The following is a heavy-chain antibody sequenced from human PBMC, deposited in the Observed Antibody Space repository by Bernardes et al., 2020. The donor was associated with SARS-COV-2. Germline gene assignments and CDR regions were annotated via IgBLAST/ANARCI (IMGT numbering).Heavy chain of an antibody. V-gene: IGHV1-69*13. D-gene: IGHD3-3*01. J-gene: IGHJ2*01. CDR2: IIPIFGSA. CDR1: GGTFSSYS. CDR3: ARDPGLYTPSSGADWYFDL. Sequence: SVKVSCKASGGTFSSYSISWVRQAPGQGLEYMGGIIPIFGSASYAQKFQGRVTLTADASTSTAYMELSSLRSEDTAVYFCARDPGLYTPSSGADWYFDLWGRGTLVTVSS.